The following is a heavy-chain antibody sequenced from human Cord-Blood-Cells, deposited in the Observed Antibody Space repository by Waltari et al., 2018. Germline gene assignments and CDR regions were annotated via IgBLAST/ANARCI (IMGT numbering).Heavy chain of an antibody. CDR1: GGPFSGYY. J-gene: IGHJ1*01. CDR2: INHSGST. Sequence: QVQLQQCGAGLLKPSETLSLTCALYGGPFSGYYRSLIRQPPGKGLEWIGEINHSGSTNYNPSLKSRVTISVDTSKNQFSLKLSSVTAADTAVYYCARGGIFRIAAAGEYFQHWGQGTLVTVSS. V-gene: IGHV4-34*01. CDR3: ARGGIFRIAAAGEYFQH. D-gene: IGHD6-13*01.